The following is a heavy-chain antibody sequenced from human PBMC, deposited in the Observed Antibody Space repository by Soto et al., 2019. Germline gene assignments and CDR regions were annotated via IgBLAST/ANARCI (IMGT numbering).Heavy chain of an antibody. Sequence: SETLSLTCTVSGGSIDTYYWNWIRQPPGKGLEWIGYPYYSGTTKYNPSLESRVTITKDTSKNQVVLTMTNMDPVDTATYYCAHRRGAYYFDFWGLGTLGTVSS. CDR2: PYYSGTT. CDR3: AHRRGAYYFDF. V-gene: IGHV4-59*01. J-gene: IGHJ4*02. D-gene: IGHD3-10*01. CDR1: GGSIDTYY.